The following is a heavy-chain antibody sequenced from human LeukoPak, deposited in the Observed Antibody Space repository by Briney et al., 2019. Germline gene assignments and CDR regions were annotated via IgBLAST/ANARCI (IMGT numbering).Heavy chain of an antibody. J-gene: IGHJ4*02. V-gene: IGHV3-30*04. CDR1: GFTFSRYA. CDR3: ARDSSPYGSDYGHFDY. D-gene: IGHD3-10*01. CDR2: ISYDGSNK. Sequence: GRSLRLSCAASGFTFSRYAMHWVRQAPGKGLEWEAVISYDGSNKYCADSVKGRFTISRDNSKNTLYLQMNSLRAEDTAVYYCARDSSPYGSDYGHFDYWGQGTLVTVSS.